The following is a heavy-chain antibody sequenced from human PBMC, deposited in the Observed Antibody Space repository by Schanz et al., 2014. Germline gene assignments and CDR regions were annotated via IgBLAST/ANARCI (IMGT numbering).Heavy chain of an antibody. V-gene: IGHV3-23*01. D-gene: IGHD3-22*01. Sequence: EVQLLESGGGLVQPGGSLRLSCEASGFTFSSYAMSWVRQAPGKGLEWVSAISGSGGSTYYADSVKGRFTISRDNSKNTLYLQMNSLRAEDTAVYYCARPPHDSSGYYPFDYWGQGTLVTVSS. J-gene: IGHJ4*02. CDR2: ISGSGGST. CDR3: ARPPHDSSGYYPFDY. CDR1: GFTFSSYA.